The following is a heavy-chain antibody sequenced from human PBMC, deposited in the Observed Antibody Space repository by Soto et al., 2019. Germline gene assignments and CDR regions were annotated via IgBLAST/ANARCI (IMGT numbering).Heavy chain of an antibody. CDR1: GFTFSSYA. V-gene: IGHV3-64*01. CDR3: ARGYCSGGSCSLLKNYYMDV. D-gene: IGHD2-15*01. Sequence: GGSLRLSCAASGFTFSSYAMHWVRQAPGKGLEYVSAISSNGGSTYYANSVKGRFTISRDNSKNTLYLQMGSLRAEDMAVYYCARGYCSGGSCSLLKNYYMDVWGKGTTVTVSS. J-gene: IGHJ6*03. CDR2: ISSNGGST.